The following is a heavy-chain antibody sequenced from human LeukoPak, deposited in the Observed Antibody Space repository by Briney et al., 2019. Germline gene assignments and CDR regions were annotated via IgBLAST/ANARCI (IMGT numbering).Heavy chain of an antibody. CDR3: VRGASHLAY. CDR1: GFTFQNFD. J-gene: IGHJ4*02. V-gene: IGHV3-23*01. CDR2: ISRSGAYA. Sequence: GGSLRLSCAASGFTFQNFDMSWVRQAPGKGLEWVSSISRSGAYAHYADSVKGRFTISRDNSNSTLFLQMNSLRGDDTAVYYCVRGASHLAYWGQGTLVTASS. D-gene: IGHD4/OR15-4a*01.